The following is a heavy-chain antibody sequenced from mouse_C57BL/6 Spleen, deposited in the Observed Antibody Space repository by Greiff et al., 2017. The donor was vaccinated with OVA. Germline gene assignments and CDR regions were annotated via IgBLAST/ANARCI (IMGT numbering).Heavy chain of an antibody. CDR2: IWRGGST. CDR3: AKSGAGTFAY. D-gene: IGHD4-1*01. CDR1: GFSLTSYG. Sequence: VQLQQSGPGLVQPSQSLSITCTVSGFSLTSYGVHWVRQSPGKGLEWLGVIWRGGSTDYNAAFMSRLSITNDNSKSQVFFKMNSLQADDTAIYYCAKSGAGTFAYWGQGTLVTVSA. J-gene: IGHJ3*01. V-gene: IGHV2-5*01.